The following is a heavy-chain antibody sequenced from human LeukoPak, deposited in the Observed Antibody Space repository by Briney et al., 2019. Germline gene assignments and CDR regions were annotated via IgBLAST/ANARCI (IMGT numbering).Heavy chain of an antibody. D-gene: IGHD3-9*01. CDR3: AREDDILTGYFDY. V-gene: IGHV1-69*06. CDR2: IIPIFGTA. Sequence: ASVKVSCKASGGTFSSYAISWVRQAPGQGLEWMGGIIPIFGTANYAQKFQGRVTITADKSTSTAYMELSSLRSEDTAVYYCAREDDILTGYFDYRGQGTLVTVSS. J-gene: IGHJ4*02. CDR1: GGTFSSYA.